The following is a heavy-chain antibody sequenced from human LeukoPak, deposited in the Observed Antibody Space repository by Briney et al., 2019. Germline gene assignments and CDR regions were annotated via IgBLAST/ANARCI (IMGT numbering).Heavy chain of an antibody. J-gene: IGHJ4*02. CDR3: GREGDFDWLFPDY. CDR2: LKHDGSEQ. Sequence: GSLQLSFAAFGFHFSSFWMSWVRPAPGKGPEWVAILKHDGSEQYFLDSVKGRFPLSRDKSKKSLYLQMNSLRTEDTAGYYCGREGDFDWLFPDYWGQGTLVTVSS. CDR1: GFHFSSFW. D-gene: IGHD3-9*01. V-gene: IGHV3-7*01.